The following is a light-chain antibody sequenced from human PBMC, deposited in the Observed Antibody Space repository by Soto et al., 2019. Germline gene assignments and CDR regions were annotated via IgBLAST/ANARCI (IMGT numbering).Light chain of an antibody. J-gene: IGKJ1*01. V-gene: IGKV3-20*01. CDR2: GAS. CDR1: QSVSSSY. CDR3: QQYGSSGT. Sequence: EIVLTQSAGTLSWSAGERATLSCGASQSVSSSYLAWYQQKPGQAPRLLIYGASNRATGIPDRFSGSASGTDFTLTISRLEPEDFAVYYCQQYGSSGTFGQGTKVDIK.